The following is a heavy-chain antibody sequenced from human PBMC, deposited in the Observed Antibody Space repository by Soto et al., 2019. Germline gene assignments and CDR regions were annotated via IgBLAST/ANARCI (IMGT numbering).Heavy chain of an antibody. CDR1: GGTFSSYA. CDR2: IIPIFGTA. J-gene: IGHJ6*02. Sequence: QVQLVQSGAEVKKPGSSVKVSCKASGGTFSSYAISWVRQAPGQGLEWMGGIIPIFGTANYAQKFQGRVTITADESTSTAYMELRRLRSEDTAVYYCARFTVVKGIAGFYYCYGMDVWGQGTTVTVSS. CDR3: ARFTVVKGIAGFYYCYGMDV. D-gene: IGHD2-15*01. V-gene: IGHV1-69*12.